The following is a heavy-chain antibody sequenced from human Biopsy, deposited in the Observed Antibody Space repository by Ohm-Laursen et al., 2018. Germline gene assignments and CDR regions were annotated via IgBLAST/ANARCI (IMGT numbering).Heavy chain of an antibody. V-gene: IGHV3-21*01. Sequence: SLRLSCAASTFTFSSDSVNWVRQAPGKGLKWVSYINSDASYIYYGVSVRGRFTISRDNAKNSVYLQMNSLRVEDTAVYYCARDDGFYARTSGMDVWGQGTTVTVSS. CDR3: ARDDGFYARTSGMDV. D-gene: IGHD2-8*01. CDR1: TFTFSSDS. J-gene: IGHJ6*02. CDR2: INSDASYI.